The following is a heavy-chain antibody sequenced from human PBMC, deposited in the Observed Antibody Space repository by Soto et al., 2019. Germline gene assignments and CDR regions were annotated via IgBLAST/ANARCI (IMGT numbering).Heavy chain of an antibody. CDR2: IYYTGST. J-gene: IGHJ4*02. V-gene: IGHV4-39*01. CDR3: ARRGYNILTGYYILDY. D-gene: IGHD3-9*01. Sequence: SETLSLTCTVSGVSISSSSSYWGWIRQPPGKGLEWIGSIYYTGSTYYNPSLKSRVTISVDTSKNQFSLKLSSVTAADTAVYYCARRGYNILTGYYILDYWGQGTLVTVSS. CDR1: GVSISSSSSY.